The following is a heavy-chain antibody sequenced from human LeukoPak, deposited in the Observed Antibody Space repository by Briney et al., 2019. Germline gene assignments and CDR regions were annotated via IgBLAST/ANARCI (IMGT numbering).Heavy chain of an antibody. CDR2: ISISGYDA. V-gene: IGHV3-23*01. CDR1: GFTFSTYA. CDR3: AKDRELLFAHCWCDL. D-gene: IGHD3-10*01. Sequence: RSGGSLTLSCAASGFTFSTYAMSWVRHAPGNGLECVSGISISGYDAYYADSVKGRFNISRDDSKNTLYLQMNRLRVEHTAIYYCAKDRELLFAHCWCDLWGQGTLVAVSS. J-gene: IGHJ5*02.